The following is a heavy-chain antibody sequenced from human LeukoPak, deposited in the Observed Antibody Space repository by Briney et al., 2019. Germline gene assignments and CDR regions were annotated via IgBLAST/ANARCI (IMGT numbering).Heavy chain of an antibody. CDR2: VYTSGST. V-gene: IGHV4-4*09. Sequence: SETLSLTCTVSGGSMNNYYWSWIRKPPGKGLEWIGYVYTSGSTLYNPSLNSRVTISIDTSRNHFSLRLTSVTAADTAVFYCARTTTGGYHYYYYMDVWGKGATVTVSS. CDR3: ARTTTGGYHYYYYMDV. CDR1: GGSMNNYY. D-gene: IGHD1-26*01. J-gene: IGHJ6*03.